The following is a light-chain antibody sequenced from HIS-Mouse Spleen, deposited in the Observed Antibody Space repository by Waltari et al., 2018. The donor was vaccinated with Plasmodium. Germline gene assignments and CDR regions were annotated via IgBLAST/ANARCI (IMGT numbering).Light chain of an antibody. CDR2: EVS. CDR1: SSDVGGYNY. Sequence: QSALTQPPSASGSPGQSVTISCTGTSSDVGGYNYVSWYQQHPGKAPKRMIYEVSKRPSGAPDRFSGSKSGNTASLTGSGLQAEDEADYYCSSYAGSNNYVFGTGTKVTVL. J-gene: IGLJ1*01. V-gene: IGLV2-8*01. CDR3: SSYAGSNNYV.